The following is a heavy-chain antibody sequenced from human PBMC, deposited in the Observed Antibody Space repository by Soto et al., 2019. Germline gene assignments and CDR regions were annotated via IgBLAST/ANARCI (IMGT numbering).Heavy chain of an antibody. CDR1: GYIFTTHG. V-gene: IGHV1-18*01. CDR2: VSGDNGHT. D-gene: IGHD2-15*01. CDR3: ARDLGYCRSGTCYREWFDP. Sequence: QVQLVQSGAEVKKPGASVKVSCKASGYIFTTHGISWVRQAPGQGLEWMGWVSGDNGHTNYAQSLQGRVTLTTDTSTNTAYMELRSLRSDDTAVYYCARDLGYCRSGTCYREWFDPWGQGTLVTVSS. J-gene: IGHJ5*02.